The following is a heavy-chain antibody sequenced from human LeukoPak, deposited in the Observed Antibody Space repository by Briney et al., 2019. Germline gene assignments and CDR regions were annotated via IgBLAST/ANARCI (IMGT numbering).Heavy chain of an antibody. CDR1: GFTFSDYY. CDR3: ARSGRGVDSFYFYMDV. V-gene: IGHV3-11*01. D-gene: IGHD3-10*01. Sequence: GGSLILSCSASGFTFSDYYMSWIRQAPGKGLEWVSYISSSGSTIYYADSVKGRFTISRDNAKNSLYLQMNSLRAEDTAVYYCARSGRGVDSFYFYMDVWGKGTTVTVSS. J-gene: IGHJ6*03. CDR2: ISSSGSTI.